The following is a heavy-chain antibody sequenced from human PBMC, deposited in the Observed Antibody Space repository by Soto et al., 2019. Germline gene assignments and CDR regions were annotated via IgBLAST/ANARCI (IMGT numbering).Heavy chain of an antibody. D-gene: IGHD6-6*01. CDR3: ARVKQLVYYYYGMDV. V-gene: IGHV4-4*02. CDR2: IYHSGST. CDR1: GGSISSSNW. J-gene: IGHJ6*02. Sequence: NPSETLSLTCAVSGGSISSSNWWSWVRQPPGKGLEWIGEIYHSGSTNYNPSLKSRVTISVDKSKNQFSLKLSSVTAADTAVYYCARVKQLVYYYYGMDVWGQGTTVTVSS.